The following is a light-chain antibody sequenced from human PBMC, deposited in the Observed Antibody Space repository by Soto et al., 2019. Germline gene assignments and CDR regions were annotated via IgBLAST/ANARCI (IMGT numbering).Light chain of an antibody. CDR1: QSVSSSY. CDR3: QQLDSFPIT. J-gene: IGKJ5*01. V-gene: IGKV3-20*01. Sequence: EIVLTQSPGTLSLSPGERATLSCRASQSVSSSYLAWYQQKPRQAPRLLIYGASSRATGIPSRFSGSGSGTDFTLTISSLQPEDLASYYCQQLDSFPITVGQGTRREIK. CDR2: GAS.